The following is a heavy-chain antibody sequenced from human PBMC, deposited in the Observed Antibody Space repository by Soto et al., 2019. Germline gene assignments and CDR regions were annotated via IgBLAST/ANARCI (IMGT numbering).Heavy chain of an antibody. V-gene: IGHV4-30-4*01. D-gene: IGHD7-27*01. CDR3: ARGPSGDKVDY. Sequence: QVLLQESGPRLVKPSQILSLTCTVSGDSINSGGYFWSWIPQPPDLGLEWIGHIYHGGTIYNNPSLNIRITISVDTSKAQFSLKLSSVTAADTAVYYCARGPSGDKVDYWGQGILVTVSS. CDR1: GDSINSGGYF. CDR2: IYHGGTI. J-gene: IGHJ4*02.